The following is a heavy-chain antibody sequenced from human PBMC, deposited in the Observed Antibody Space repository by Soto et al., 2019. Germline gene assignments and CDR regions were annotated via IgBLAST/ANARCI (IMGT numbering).Heavy chain of an antibody. J-gene: IGHJ4*02. CDR2: MYHSGST. Sequence: SETLSLTCTVSGGSISSYYWSWIRQPPGKGLEWIGYMYHSGSTYYNPSLKSRVTISIDRSKNQFSLKLSSVTAADTAVYYCPRVPDYWGQGILVTAPQ. V-gene: IGHV4-30-2*01. CDR1: GGSISSYY. D-gene: IGHD2-2*01. CDR3: PRVPDY.